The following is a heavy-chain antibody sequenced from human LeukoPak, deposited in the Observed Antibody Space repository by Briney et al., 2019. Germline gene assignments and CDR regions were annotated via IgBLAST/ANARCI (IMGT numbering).Heavy chain of an antibody. CDR3: ARIRSGSHKYYFDY. CDR2: IYPGDSDT. CDR1: GYSFTSYW. J-gene: IGHJ4*02. V-gene: IGHV5-51*01. D-gene: IGHD1-26*01. Sequence: GESLKFSCNGAGYSFTSYWIGWVRQMPGKGLEWIGIIYPGDSDTRYSPSFQGQVTIAADKSISTAYLQWSSLKASDTAMYYCARIRSGSHKYYFDYWGQGTLVTVSS.